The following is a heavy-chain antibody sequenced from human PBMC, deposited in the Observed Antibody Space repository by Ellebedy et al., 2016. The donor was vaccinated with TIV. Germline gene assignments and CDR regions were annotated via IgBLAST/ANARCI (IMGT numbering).Heavy chain of an antibody. V-gene: IGHV1-46*01. J-gene: IGHJ5*02. CDR2: INPSGGST. CDR3: ASPGGITMVRGWFDP. Sequence: AASVKVSCKASGYTFTSYYMHWVRQAPGQGLEWMGIINPSGGSTSYAQKFQGRVTITADESTCTAYMELSSLRSEDTAVYYCASPGGITMVRGWFDPWGQGTLVTVSS. D-gene: IGHD3-10*01. CDR1: GYTFTSYY.